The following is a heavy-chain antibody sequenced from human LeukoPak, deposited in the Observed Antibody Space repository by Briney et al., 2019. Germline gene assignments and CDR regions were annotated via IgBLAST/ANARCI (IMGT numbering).Heavy chain of an antibody. CDR2: IYSGGST. J-gene: IGHJ4*02. Sequence: GGPLRLSCAASGFTVSSSFMSWVRQAPGRGLEWVSVIYSGGSTYYADSVKGRFTISRDNSKNTVSLQMNSLRAEDTAVYYCARGADRWNYFDYWGQGTLVTVSS. V-gene: IGHV3-53*01. CDR3: ARGADRWNYFDY. D-gene: IGHD4-23*01. CDR1: GFTVSSSF.